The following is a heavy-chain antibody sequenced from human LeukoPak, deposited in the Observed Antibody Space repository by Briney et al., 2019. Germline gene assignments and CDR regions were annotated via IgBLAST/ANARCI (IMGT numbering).Heavy chain of an antibody. V-gene: IGHV3-21*01. D-gene: IGHD4-17*01. CDR2: ISSSSSYI. CDR3: ARDTTYVYGDYHAFDY. J-gene: IGHJ4*02. CDR1: GFTFSSYS. Sequence: GGSLRLSCAASGFTFSSYSMNWVRQAPGKGLPWVSSISSSSSYIYYADSVKGRFTISKDNAKNSLYLQMNSLRAKDTAVYYCARDTTYVYGDYHAFDYWGQGTLVTVSS.